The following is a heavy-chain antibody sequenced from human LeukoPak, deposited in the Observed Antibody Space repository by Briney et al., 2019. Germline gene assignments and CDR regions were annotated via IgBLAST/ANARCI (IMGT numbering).Heavy chain of an antibody. V-gene: IGHV4-34*01. CDR1: GGSFSGYY. J-gene: IGHJ6*02. CDR3: ARGGIAAAGQGRNYYYYGMDV. Sequence: SETLSLTCAVYGGSFSGYYWSWIRQPPGKGLEWIGEINHSGSTNYNPSLKSRVTISVDTSKNQFSLKLSSVTAADTAVYYCARGGIAAAGQGRNYYYYGMDVWGQGTTVTVSS. CDR2: INHSGST. D-gene: IGHD6-13*01.